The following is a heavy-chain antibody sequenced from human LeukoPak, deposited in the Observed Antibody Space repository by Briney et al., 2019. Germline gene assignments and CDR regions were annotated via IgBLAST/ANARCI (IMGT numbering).Heavy chain of an antibody. J-gene: IGHJ4*02. D-gene: IGHD6-19*01. CDR2: ISYDGSNK. Sequence: GRSLRLSCAASGFTFSSYAMHWVRQAPGEGLEWVAVISYDGSNKYYADSVKGRFTISRDNSKNTLYLQMNSLRAEDTAVYYCARDLDSSGWYPDYWGQGTLVTVSS. V-gene: IGHV3-30-3*01. CDR1: GFTFSSYA. CDR3: ARDLDSSGWYPDY.